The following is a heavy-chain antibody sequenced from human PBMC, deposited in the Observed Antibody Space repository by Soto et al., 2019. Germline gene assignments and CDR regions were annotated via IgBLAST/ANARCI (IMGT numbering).Heavy chain of an antibody. J-gene: IGHJ6*03. V-gene: IGHV3-33*01. CDR1: GFPFSSYG. CDR3: ARDGRDYYYYMDV. Sequence: PGGSLRLSCAASGFPFSSYGMHWVRQAPGKGLEWVAVIWYDGSNKYYADSVKGRFTISRDNSKNTLYLQMNSLRAEDTAVYYCARDGRDYYYYMDVWGKGTTVTVSS. CDR2: IWYDGSNK.